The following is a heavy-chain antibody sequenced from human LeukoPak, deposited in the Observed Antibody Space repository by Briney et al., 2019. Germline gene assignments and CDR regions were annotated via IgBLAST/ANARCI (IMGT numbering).Heavy chain of an antibody. D-gene: IGHD6-13*01. CDR1: EITFGDYT. V-gene: IGHV3-49*04. CDR2: IRSEAYGRTT. CDR3: TRVPYSSSSEFGY. Sequence: GGSLRVSCAASEITFGDYTMNWVRQAPGKGLEWVGFIRSEAYGRTTEYAASVKGRFTISRDDSKSIVYLQMNSLKIEDTAVYYCTRVPYSSSSEFGYWGQGTLVTVSS. J-gene: IGHJ4*02.